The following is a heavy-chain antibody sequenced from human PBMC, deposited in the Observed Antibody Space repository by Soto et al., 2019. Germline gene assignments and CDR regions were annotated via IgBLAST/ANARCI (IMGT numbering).Heavy chain of an antibody. CDR1: GGSISSGGYY. Sequence: SETLSLTCTVSGGSISSGGYYWSWIRQHPGKGLEWIGYIYYSGSTYYNPSLKSRVTISVDTSKNQFSLKLSSVTAADTAVYYCARALRGGYCSSTSCYGLAGIDYWGQGTLVTVSS. V-gene: IGHV4-31*03. CDR3: ARALRGGYCSSTSCYGLAGIDY. CDR2: IYYSGST. J-gene: IGHJ4*02. D-gene: IGHD2-2*01.